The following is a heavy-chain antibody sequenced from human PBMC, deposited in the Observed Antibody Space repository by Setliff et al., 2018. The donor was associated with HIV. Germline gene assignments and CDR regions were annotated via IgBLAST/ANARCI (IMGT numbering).Heavy chain of an antibody. CDR1: GYSITSVYY. Sequence: SETLSLTCAVSGYSITSVYYWGWIRQPPGKGLEWIGEINHSGSTNYNPSLKSRVTISVDMSKNQFSLKLSSVTAADTAVYYCARGSKGGFFDYWGQGTLVTVSS. CDR2: INHSGST. V-gene: IGHV4-38-2*01. J-gene: IGHJ4*02. CDR3: ARGSKGGFFDY. D-gene: IGHD3-16*01.